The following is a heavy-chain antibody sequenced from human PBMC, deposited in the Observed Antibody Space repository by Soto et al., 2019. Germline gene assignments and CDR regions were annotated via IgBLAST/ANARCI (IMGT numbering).Heavy chain of an antibody. CDR3: ARIVGADRRWFDP. D-gene: IGHD1-26*01. J-gene: IGHJ5*02. CDR1: GYTFNTYG. V-gene: IGHV1-18*01. CDR2: ISVYNGKT. Sequence: ASVKVSCKASGYTFNTYGISWVRQAPGQGLEWMGWISVYNGKTNYAQNLQGRVTMTTDTSTSTAHMELRSLRSDDTAVYFCARIVGADRRWFDPWGQGTLVTVSS.